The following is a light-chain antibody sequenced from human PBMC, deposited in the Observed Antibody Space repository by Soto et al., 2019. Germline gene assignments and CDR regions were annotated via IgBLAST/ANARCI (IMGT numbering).Light chain of an antibody. Sequence: QSVLTQPASVSGSPGQSITISCTRTNSDVGPYNLVSWCQHHPGKAPQVVLYEGFKRPSGISTRFSASKSGNTASLTISGLQAEVEADEYCSSSVVIAPFVVFGVGTKLTVL. CDR1: NSDVGPYNL. CDR2: EGF. V-gene: IGLV2-23*03. J-gene: IGLJ2*01. CDR3: SSSVVIAPFVV.